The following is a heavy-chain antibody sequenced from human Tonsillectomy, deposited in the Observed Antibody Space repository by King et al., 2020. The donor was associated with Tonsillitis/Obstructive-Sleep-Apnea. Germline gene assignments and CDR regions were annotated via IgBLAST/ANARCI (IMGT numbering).Heavy chain of an antibody. J-gene: IGHJ4*02. CDR3: ARGDDYDNYLDY. V-gene: IGHV4-31*03. D-gene: IGHD5-24*01. CDR2: IYYSGTT. CDR1: GGSISSGGYY. Sequence: VQLQESGPGLVKPSHTLSLTCTVSGGSISSGGYYWGWIRQHPGKGLEGIGYIYYSGTTYYNPSLKSRLTISVDTSKNQFSLKLSSVTAADTAVYYCARGDDYDNYLDYWGQGTLVTVSS.